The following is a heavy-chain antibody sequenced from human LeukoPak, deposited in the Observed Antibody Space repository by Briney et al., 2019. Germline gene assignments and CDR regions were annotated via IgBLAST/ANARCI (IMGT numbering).Heavy chain of an antibody. CDR1: GFTFSSYS. V-gene: IGHV3-21*01. CDR3: AKGRGPGNGWTFNDY. Sequence: GGSLRLSCAASGFTFSSYSMNWVRQAPGKGLEWVSSISSGSTYIYYADSVKGRFTISRDNAKNSVFLQMNSLRAEDTAVYYCAKGRGPGNGWTFNDYWGQGTLVTVSS. D-gene: IGHD2-8*01. CDR2: ISSGSTYI. J-gene: IGHJ4*02.